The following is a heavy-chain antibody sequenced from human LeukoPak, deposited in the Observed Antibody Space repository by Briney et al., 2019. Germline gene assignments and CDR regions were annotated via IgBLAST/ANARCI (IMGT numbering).Heavy chain of an antibody. Sequence: SETLSLTCAVYGGSFSGYYWSWIRQPPGKGLEWIGEINHSGSTNYNPSLKSRVTISVVTSKNQFSLKLSSVTAADTAVYYCARFPWYSSGWYGSRHFDYWGQGTLVTVSS. D-gene: IGHD6-19*01. V-gene: IGHV4-34*01. CDR2: INHSGST. J-gene: IGHJ4*02. CDR3: ARFPWYSSGWYGSRHFDY. CDR1: GGSFSGYY.